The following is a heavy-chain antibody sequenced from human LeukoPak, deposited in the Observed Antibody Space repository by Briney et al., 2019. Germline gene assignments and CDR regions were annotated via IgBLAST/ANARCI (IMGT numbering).Heavy chain of an antibody. CDR1: GGSISSHY. D-gene: IGHD3-22*01. J-gene: IGHJ4*02. CDR3: ARGLYDSSGTFDY. V-gene: IGHV4-59*11. CDR2: IYYSGST. Sequence: SETLSLTCTVSGGSISSHYWSWIRQPPGKGLEWIGYIYYSGSTNYNPSLKSRVTISVDTSKNQFSLKLSSVTAADTAVYYCARGLYDSSGTFDYWGQGTLVTVSS.